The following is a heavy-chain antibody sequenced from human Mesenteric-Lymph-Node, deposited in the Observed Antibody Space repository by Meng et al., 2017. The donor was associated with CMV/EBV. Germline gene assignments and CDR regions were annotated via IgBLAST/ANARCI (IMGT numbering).Heavy chain of an antibody. CDR3: VRGGGPRWWPDY. J-gene: IGHJ4*03. CDR2: IGTSGTTT. D-gene: IGHD2-15*01. V-gene: IGHV3-48*03. Sequence: GESLKISCAASGFTLTNYEMTWVRQAPGEGLEWVSYIGTSGTTTYYGDSVKGRFTISRDNAENSVYLQMNSLRGEDTAIYYCVRGGGPRWWPDYWGQGTLVTVSS. CDR1: GFTLTNYE.